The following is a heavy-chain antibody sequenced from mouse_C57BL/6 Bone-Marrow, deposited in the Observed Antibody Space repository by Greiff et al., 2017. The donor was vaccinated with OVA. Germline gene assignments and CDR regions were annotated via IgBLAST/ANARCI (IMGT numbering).Heavy chain of an antibody. J-gene: IGHJ4*01. Sequence: QVQLQQPGAELVRPGSSVKLSCKASGYTFTSYWMDWVKQRPGQGLEWIGNIYPSDSETHYNQKFKDKATLTVDKSSSTAYMQLSSLTSEDSAVYDCAREGYGNYDSMDYWGQGTSVTVSS. CDR3: AREGYGNYDSMDY. CDR2: IYPSDSET. D-gene: IGHD2-10*02. V-gene: IGHV1-61*01. CDR1: GYTFTSYW.